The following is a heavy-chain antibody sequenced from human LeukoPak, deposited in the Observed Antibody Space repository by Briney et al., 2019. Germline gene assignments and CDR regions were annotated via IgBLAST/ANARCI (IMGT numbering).Heavy chain of an antibody. CDR2: ISYDGSNK. D-gene: IGHD4-23*01. CDR1: GFTFSSYG. J-gene: IGHJ3*02. Sequence: GGSLRLSCAASGFTFSSYGMHWVRQAPGKGLEWVAVISYDGSNKYYADSVKGRFTISRDNSKNTLYLQMNSLRAEDTAVYYCARAGYGGNEASGAFDIWGQGTMVTVSS. CDR3: ARAGYGGNEASGAFDI. V-gene: IGHV3-30*03.